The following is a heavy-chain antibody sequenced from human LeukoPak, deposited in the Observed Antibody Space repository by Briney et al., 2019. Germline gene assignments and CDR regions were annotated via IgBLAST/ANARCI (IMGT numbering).Heavy chain of an antibody. CDR3: VRQSDSARYGFDY. CDR2: IGSAGYT. V-gene: IGHV3-13*01. Sequence: GGSLRLSCEVSGFTFDNNDMHWVRHTTGKGLEWVSAIGSAGYTYYADSVRGRFTITRDNAKQSLYLQMNSLRVEDTAVYHCVRQSDSARYGFDYWGRGTQVTVSS. D-gene: IGHD1-14*01. J-gene: IGHJ4*02. CDR1: GFTFDNND.